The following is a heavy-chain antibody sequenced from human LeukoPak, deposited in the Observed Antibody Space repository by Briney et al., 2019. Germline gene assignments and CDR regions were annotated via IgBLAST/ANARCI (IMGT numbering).Heavy chain of an antibody. CDR1: GFTFSSYE. CDR2: ISSSGSTI. D-gene: IGHD1-26*01. Sequence: GGSLRLSCAVSGFTFSSYEMNWVHQAPGKGLEWVSYISSSGSTIYYADSVKGRFTISRENAKNSLYLQMNSLRAEDTAVYYCARQGATTLDYWGQGTLVTVSS. V-gene: IGHV3-48*03. J-gene: IGHJ4*02. CDR3: ARQGATTLDY.